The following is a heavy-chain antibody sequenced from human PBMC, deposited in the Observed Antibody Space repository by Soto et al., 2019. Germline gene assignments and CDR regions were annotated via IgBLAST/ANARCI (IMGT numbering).Heavy chain of an antibody. CDR1: GYTFTSDA. CDR3: ARGGNYPLYYFEY. CDR2: INAGNGNT. D-gene: IGHD4-4*01. Sequence: ASLKVSCEASGYTFTSDAMHWLRQAPGQRLEWMGWINAGNGNTKYSQKFQGSVTITRDTSASTAYMELSSLRSEDTAVYYCARGGNYPLYYFEYWGPGTLVPVSS. J-gene: IGHJ4*02. V-gene: IGHV1-3*01.